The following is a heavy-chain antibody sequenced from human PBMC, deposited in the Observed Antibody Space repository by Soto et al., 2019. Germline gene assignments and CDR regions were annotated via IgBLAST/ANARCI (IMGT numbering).Heavy chain of an antibody. Sequence: EVQLLESGGALEHPGGSLRLSCAASGFAFSTYAMTWVRQAPGKGLEWVSVISGIGGSSYYAASVKGRFTISRDNSKNQLSQQMNGRGAEDTAVYNCAKATKRGAAGRTDYYKSGMDVWGKGPPFT. J-gene: IGHJ6*04. V-gene: IGHV3-23*01. D-gene: IGHD6-25*01. CDR1: GFAFSTYA. CDR2: ISGIGGSS. CDR3: AKATKRGAAGRTDYYKSGMDV.